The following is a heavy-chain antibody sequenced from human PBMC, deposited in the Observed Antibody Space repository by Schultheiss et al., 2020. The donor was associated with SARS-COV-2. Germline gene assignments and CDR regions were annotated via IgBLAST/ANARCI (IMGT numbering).Heavy chain of an antibody. V-gene: IGHV3-7*03. CDR2: IKQDGSVR. D-gene: IGHD5-24*01. CDR1: GFTFSTYS. Sequence: GESLKISCAASGFTFSTYSMNWVRQAPGKGLERVANIKQDGSVRHYVASVRGRFIASRDNAKNSLDLQMNSLRVDDTAVYYCVKEGDEMGTSWGQGTLVTVSS. CDR3: VKEGDEMGTS. J-gene: IGHJ4*02.